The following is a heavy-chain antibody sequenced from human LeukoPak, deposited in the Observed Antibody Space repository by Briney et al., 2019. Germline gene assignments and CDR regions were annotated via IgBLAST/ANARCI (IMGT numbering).Heavy chain of an antibody. J-gene: IGHJ4*02. CDR1: GFTFSSYT. V-gene: IGHV3-21*01. CDR3: ARDGETFTRYCSGGSCYRKFDY. D-gene: IGHD2-15*01. Sequence: GGSLRLSCSASGFTFSSYTINWVRQAPGKGLEWVSSISSGNSYIYYADSVKGRFTISRDTAKHSLYLQMNSLRAEDTAVYYCARDGETFTRYCSGGSCYRKFDYWGQGTLVTVSS. CDR2: ISSGNSYI.